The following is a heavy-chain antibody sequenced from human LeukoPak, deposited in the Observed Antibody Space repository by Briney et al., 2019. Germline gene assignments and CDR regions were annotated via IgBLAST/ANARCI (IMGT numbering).Heavy chain of an antibody. Sequence: SETLSLTCAVYGGSFSGYYWSWIRQPPGKGLEWIGEINHSGSTNYSPSLKSRVTISVDTSKNQFSLKLSSVTAADTAVYYCARGGSPLYCSSTSCPKPSYYFDYWGQGTLVTVSS. CDR3: ARGGSPLYCSSTSCPKPSYYFDY. CDR2: INHSGST. J-gene: IGHJ4*02. D-gene: IGHD2-2*01. V-gene: IGHV4-34*01. CDR1: GGSFSGYY.